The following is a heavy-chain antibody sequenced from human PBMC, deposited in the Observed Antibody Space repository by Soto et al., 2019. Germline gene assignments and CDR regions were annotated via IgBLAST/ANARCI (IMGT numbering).Heavy chain of an antibody. D-gene: IGHD2-2*03. CDR3: ASGWMAAFDT. CDR2: IYYSGST. Sequence: SETLSLTCNVTGDSIKTHYWSWIRQPPGKGLEWIGYIYYSGSTLYNPSLKRRVTISVDTAKNQFSLRLNSLAAADTAVYYCASGWMAAFDTWGQGTLVTVSS. J-gene: IGHJ5*02. CDR1: GDSIKTHY. V-gene: IGHV4-59*11.